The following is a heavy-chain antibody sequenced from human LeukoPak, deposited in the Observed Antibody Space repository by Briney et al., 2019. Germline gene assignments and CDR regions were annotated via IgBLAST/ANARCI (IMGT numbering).Heavy chain of an antibody. CDR3: ARGSSSWSHFDY. D-gene: IGHD6-13*01. CDR1: GYTFTSYG. CDR2: ISAYNGNT. J-gene: IGHJ4*02. V-gene: IGHV1-18*01. Sequence: EASVKVSCKASGYTFTSYGISWVRQAPGQGLEWMGWISAYNGNTNYAQKLQGRATMTTDTSTSTAYMELRSLRSDNTAVYYCARGSSSWSHFDYWGQGTLVTVSS.